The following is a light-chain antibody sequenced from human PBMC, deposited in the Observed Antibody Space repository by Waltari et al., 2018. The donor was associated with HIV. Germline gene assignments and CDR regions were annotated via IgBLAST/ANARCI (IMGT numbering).Light chain of an antibody. CDR3: SSYTSSSTRV. J-gene: IGLJ3*02. CDR1: SSAVGGYNH. Sequence: QSALTQPASVSGSPGQSITISCTGTSSAVGGYNHVSWYQQHPGNAPKLMIYEVSNRPSGVSNRFSGSKSGNTASLTISGLQAEDEADYYCSSYTSSSTRVFGGGTKLTVL. V-gene: IGLV2-14*01. CDR2: EVS.